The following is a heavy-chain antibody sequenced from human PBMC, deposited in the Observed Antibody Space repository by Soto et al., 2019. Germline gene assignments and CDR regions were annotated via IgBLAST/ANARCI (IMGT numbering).Heavy chain of an antibody. J-gene: IGHJ6*02. V-gene: IGHV3-53*01. CDR3: AKGLYGEHSFYFYALDV. Sequence: SLGLACAAAGLIVYDNSMSGVRTAQGKGLQWVSIIYANKFGANTYYEDSVRGRFTISRDNSKNMLYLQMNSLRAEDTAVYYCAKGLYGEHSFYFYALDVWGQGNPVSVS. D-gene: IGHD4-17*01. CDR2: IYANKFGANT. CDR1: GLIVYDNS.